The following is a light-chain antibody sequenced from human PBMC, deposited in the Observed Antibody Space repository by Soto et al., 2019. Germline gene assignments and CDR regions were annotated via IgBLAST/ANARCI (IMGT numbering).Light chain of an antibody. CDR2: SNN. Sequence: QSVLTQPPSASGTPGQRVTISCSGSSSNIGSNTVNWYQQLPGTAPKLLIYSNNKQPSGVPDRFSGSKSGTSASLAISGRQSEDEADDYCAAWDDSLNGPNWVFGGGTKLTVL. J-gene: IGLJ3*02. CDR1: SSNIGSNT. CDR3: AAWDDSLNGPNWV. V-gene: IGLV1-44*01.